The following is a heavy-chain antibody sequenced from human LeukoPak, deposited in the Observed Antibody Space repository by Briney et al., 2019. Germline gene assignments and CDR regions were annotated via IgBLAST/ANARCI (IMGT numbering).Heavy chain of an antibody. CDR1: GYTFTSYD. V-gene: IGHV1-8*01. CDR2: VSPNSGTT. Sequence: ASVKVSCKASGYTFTSYDINWVRQATGQGLEWMGWVSPNSGTTGYAQKFQDRITMTRHTSINTVYMELSSLRPEDTAVYYCARVGSGMATINDWDSWGQGTLVTVSS. D-gene: IGHD5-24*01. J-gene: IGHJ4*02. CDR3: ARVGSGMATINDWDS.